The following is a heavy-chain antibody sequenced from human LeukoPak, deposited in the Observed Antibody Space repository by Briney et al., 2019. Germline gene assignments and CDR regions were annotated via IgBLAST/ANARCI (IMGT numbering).Heavy chain of an antibody. J-gene: IGHJ1*01. CDR3: AKGYAVNYYGSGSYSEYFQH. CDR1: GFTFSSYG. Sequence: GGSLRLSCAASGFTFSSYGMHWVRQAPGKGLEWVAAISYDGSNKYYADSVKGRFTISRDNSKNTLYLQMNSLRAEDTAVYYCAKGYAVNYYGSGSYSEYFQHWGQGTLVTVSS. CDR2: ISYDGSNK. D-gene: IGHD3-10*01. V-gene: IGHV3-30*18.